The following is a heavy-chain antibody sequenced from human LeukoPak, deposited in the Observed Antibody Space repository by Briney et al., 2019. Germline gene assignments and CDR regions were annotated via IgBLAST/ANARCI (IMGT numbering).Heavy chain of an antibody. Sequence: GGSLRLSCAASGFTFSSYGMHWVRQAPGKGLEWVAVISYDGSNKYYADSVKGRFTISRDNSKNTLYLQMNSLRAEDTAVYYCAKERQWLVGPFDYWGQGTLVTVSS. CDR3: AKERQWLVGPFDY. V-gene: IGHV3-30*18. D-gene: IGHD6-19*01. CDR1: GFTFSSYG. J-gene: IGHJ4*02. CDR2: ISYDGSNK.